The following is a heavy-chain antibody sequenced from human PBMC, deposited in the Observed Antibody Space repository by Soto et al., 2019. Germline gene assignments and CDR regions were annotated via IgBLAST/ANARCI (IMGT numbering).Heavy chain of an antibody. Sequence: PSETLSLTCTISGASISSYDYFWIWIRQSPGKGLEWIVYIYDSGSSYYNPSLKSRVTMSVYTSKNQFSLKLRSVTAADTAVYYCAREKGYISGPKNFDYWGQGTLVTVSS. CDR1: GASISSYDYF. V-gene: IGHV4-30-4*01. D-gene: IGHD5-12*01. J-gene: IGHJ4*02. CDR2: IYDSGSS. CDR3: AREKGYISGPKNFDY.